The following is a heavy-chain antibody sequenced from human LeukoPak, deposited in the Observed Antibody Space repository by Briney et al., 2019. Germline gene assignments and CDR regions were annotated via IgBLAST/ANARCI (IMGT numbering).Heavy chain of an antibody. CDR1: GFTFSDYY. J-gene: IGHJ4*02. D-gene: IGHD3-9*01. V-gene: IGHV3-11*04. CDR3: ARPAAAYYLGDY. CDR2: ISSSGSTI. Sequence: GGSLRLSCAASGFTFSDYYMSWVRQAPGKGLEWVSYISSSGSTIYYADSVKGRFTISRDNAKDSLYLQMNSLRAEDTAVYYCARPAAAYYLGDYWSQGTLVTVSS.